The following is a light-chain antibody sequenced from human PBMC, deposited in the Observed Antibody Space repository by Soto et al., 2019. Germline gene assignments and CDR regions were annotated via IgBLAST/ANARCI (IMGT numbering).Light chain of an antibody. Sequence: DIQMTQSPSTLSASVGDRVTITCRASQSISSWLAWYQHKPGKAPKLLIYKASSLEGGVPSRFSGSGSGTEFTLTISSLQPDDFATYYCHQYNTYSRTFGQGTKVDI. J-gene: IGKJ1*01. CDR1: QSISSW. V-gene: IGKV1-5*03. CDR3: HQYNTYSRT. CDR2: KAS.